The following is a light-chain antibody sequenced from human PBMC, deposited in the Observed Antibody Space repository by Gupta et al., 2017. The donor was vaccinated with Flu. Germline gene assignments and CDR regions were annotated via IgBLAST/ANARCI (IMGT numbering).Light chain of an antibody. CDR1: SSDVGAYNY. J-gene: IGLJ2*01. CDR2: EVS. V-gene: IGLV2-8*01. Sequence: SSDVGAYNYVSWYQQHPGKAPKLMIYEVSKRPSGVPDRFSGSKSGNTASLTVSGLHAEDEADYYCSSYAGSNNLVFGGGTKLTVL. CDR3: SSYAGSNNLV.